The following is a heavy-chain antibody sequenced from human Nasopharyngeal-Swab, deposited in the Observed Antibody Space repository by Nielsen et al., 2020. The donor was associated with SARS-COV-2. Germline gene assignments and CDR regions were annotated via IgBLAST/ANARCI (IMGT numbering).Heavy chain of an antibody. CDR2: VTDAGSNK. Sequence: GQTLRLSWAASGFTFSSYSMHWVRQATDKGMAWEAVVTDAGSNKYYADSVQGRFTISRDNSKNTLYLQMNSTSAQDTAGPDCAKVANARVRYYDFWSASQGTIVAYGMDVWGQGTTVTVSS. J-gene: IGHJ6*02. D-gene: IGHD3-3*01. V-gene: IGHV3-30-3*02. CDR3: AKVANARVRYYDFWSASQGTIVAYGMDV. CDR1: GFTFSSYS.